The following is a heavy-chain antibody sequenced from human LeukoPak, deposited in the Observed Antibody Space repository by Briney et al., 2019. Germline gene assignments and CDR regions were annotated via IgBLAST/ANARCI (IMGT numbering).Heavy chain of an antibody. J-gene: IGHJ5*02. Sequence: SVKVSCKASGGTFSSYAISWVRQAPGQGLEWMGGIIPIFGTANYAQKFQGRVTITADESTSTAYMELSSLRSEDTAVYYCVRVPRAAADPPSWGQGTLVTVSS. CDR1: GGTFSSYA. CDR2: IIPIFGTA. V-gene: IGHV1-69*13. D-gene: IGHD6-13*01. CDR3: VRVPRAAADPPS.